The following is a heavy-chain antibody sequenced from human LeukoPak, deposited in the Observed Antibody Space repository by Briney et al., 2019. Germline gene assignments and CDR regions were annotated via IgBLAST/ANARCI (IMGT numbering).Heavy chain of an antibody. V-gene: IGHV3-33*01. J-gene: IGHJ3*02. CDR2: IWYDGSNK. D-gene: IGHD3-22*01. Sequence: PGGSLRLSCAASGFTCISYGMHWVRQAPGKGLEWVAVIWYDGSNKYYADSVKGRFTISRDNSKNTLYLQMNSLRAEDTAVYYCARPYYDSSGYYYWGNAFDIWGQGTMVTVSS. CDR3: ARPYYDSSGYYYWGNAFDI. CDR1: GFTCISYG.